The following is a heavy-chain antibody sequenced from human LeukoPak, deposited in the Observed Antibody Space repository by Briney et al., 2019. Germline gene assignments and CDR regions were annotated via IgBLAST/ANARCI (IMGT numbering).Heavy chain of an antibody. CDR1: GFTLSNYW. Sequence: GGCLRLACTASGFTLSNYWITWVRQAPGKGLGWVASIKQEGREKKYVASVRGRYTISRDNAKNVLDLQMDSLAAEDTALYSSAKDIHYCYSDYWGQGTLVIVSS. CDR2: IKQEGREK. V-gene: IGHV3-7*01. CDR3: AKDIHYCYSDY. J-gene: IGHJ4*02. D-gene: IGHD3-10*01.